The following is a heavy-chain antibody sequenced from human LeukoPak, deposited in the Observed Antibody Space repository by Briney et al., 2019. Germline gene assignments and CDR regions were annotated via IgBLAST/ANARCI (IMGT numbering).Heavy chain of an antibody. D-gene: IGHD2-2*01. CDR1: GGTFSSYA. CDR3: AGTREYCSSTSCYEWWFDP. CDR2: IIPIFGTA. J-gene: IGHJ5*02. V-gene: IGHV1-69*06. Sequence: SVKVSCKASGGTFSSYAISWVRQAPGQGLEWMGGIIPIFGTANYAQKFQGRVMITADKSTSTAYMELSSLRSEDTAVYYCAGTREYCSSTSCYEWWFDPWGQGTLVTVSS.